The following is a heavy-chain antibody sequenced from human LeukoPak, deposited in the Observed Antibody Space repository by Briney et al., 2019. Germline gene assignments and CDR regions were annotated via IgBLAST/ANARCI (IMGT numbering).Heavy chain of an antibody. J-gene: IGHJ3*02. CDR3: AGAPSSSWYFDI. CDR2: ISSSSSYI. CDR1: GFTFSSYS. Sequence: PGGSLRLSCAASGFTFSSYSMNWVRQAPGKGLEWVSSISSSSSYIYYADSVKGRFTISRDNAKNSLYLQMNSLRAEDTAVYYCAGAPSSSWYFDIWGQGTMVTVSS. D-gene: IGHD6-13*01. V-gene: IGHV3-21*01.